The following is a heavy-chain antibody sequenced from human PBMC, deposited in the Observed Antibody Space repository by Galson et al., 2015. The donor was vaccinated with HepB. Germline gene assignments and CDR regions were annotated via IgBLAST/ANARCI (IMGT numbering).Heavy chain of an antibody. Sequence: SLRLSCAASGFTFSSYAMSWVRQAPGKGLEWVSAISGSGGSTYYADSVKGRFTISRDNSKNTLYLQMNSLRAEDTAVYYCAKDRSARHIVVVIAILFDYWGQGTLVTVSS. J-gene: IGHJ4*02. CDR1: GFTFSSYA. CDR3: AKDRSARHIVVVIAILFDY. CDR2: ISGSGGST. D-gene: IGHD2-21*01. V-gene: IGHV3-23*01.